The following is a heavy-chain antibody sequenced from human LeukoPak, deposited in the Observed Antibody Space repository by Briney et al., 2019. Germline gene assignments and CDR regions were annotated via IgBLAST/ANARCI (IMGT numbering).Heavy chain of an antibody. CDR2: ISGSGDST. CDR3: AKRLSFGVAIGDFDY. V-gene: IGHV3-23*01. J-gene: IGHJ4*02. CDR1: GFTFSSYA. Sequence: PGGSLRLSCAASGFTFSSYAMSWVRQAPGKGLQWVSAISGSGDSTYYADSVKGRFTISRDTSMDTLYLQMNSLRAEDTAIYYCAKRLSFGVAIGDFDYWGQGTLVTVSS. D-gene: IGHD3-3*01.